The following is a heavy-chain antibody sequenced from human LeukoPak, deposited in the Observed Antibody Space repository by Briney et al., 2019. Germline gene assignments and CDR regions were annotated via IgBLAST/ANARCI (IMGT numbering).Heavy chain of an antibody. V-gene: IGHV5-51*01. CDR2: IYPGDSDT. CDR3: ARQEGYCSGGSCRTHDAFDI. CDR1: GYSFTSYW. D-gene: IGHD2-15*01. Sequence: GESLKISCKGSGYSFTSYWIGWVRQMPGKGLEWMGIIYPGDSDTRYSPSFQGQVTISADKSISTAYLQWSSLKASDTAMYYCARQEGYCSGGSCRTHDAFDIGGQGTMVTVSS. J-gene: IGHJ3*02.